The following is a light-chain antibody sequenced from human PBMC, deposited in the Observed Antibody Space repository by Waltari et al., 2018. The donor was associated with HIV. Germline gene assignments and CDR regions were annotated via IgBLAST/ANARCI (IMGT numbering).Light chain of an antibody. V-gene: IGKV3-11*01. CDR3: QQRSHWPLT. CDR1: HSVSDF. Sequence: ETVLTQSPARLSLSPGERATLSCRANHSVSDFLAWYRQTPGQPPRLLIYDASTRATGTPARFSGSGSGTDFTLTISSLEPEDFAVYYCQQRSHWPLTFGGGTKVEMK. CDR2: DAS. J-gene: IGKJ4*01.